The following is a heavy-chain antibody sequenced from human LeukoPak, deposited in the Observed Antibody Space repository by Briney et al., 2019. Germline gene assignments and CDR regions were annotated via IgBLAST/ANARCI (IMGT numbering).Heavy chain of an antibody. J-gene: IGHJ5*02. Sequence: SETLSLTCAVYGGSFSGYYWSWIRQPPGKGLEWIGEINHSGSTNYNPSLKSRVTISVDTSKNQFSLKLSSVTAADTAAYYCARVGVVVPAAIRWFDPWGQGTLVTVSS. V-gene: IGHV4-34*01. D-gene: IGHD2-2*01. CDR1: GGSFSGYY. CDR2: INHSGST. CDR3: ARVGVVVPAAIRWFDP.